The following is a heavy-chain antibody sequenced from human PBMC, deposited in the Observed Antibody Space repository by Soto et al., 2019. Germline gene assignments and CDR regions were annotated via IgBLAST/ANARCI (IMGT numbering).Heavy chain of an antibody. Sequence: QVQQVESGGGVVQPGRSLRLSCAASGFTFSSHSIQWVRQAPGKGLEWVAVISYDGSIKYYADSVKGRFTISRDNSKNTAYLQMNSLRAEDTAVFYCAREWSTSGDLDYWGQGTLVIVSS. J-gene: IGHJ4*02. CDR3: AREWSTSGDLDY. CDR2: ISYDGSIK. CDR1: GFTFSSHS. D-gene: IGHD3-10*01. V-gene: IGHV3-30-3*01.